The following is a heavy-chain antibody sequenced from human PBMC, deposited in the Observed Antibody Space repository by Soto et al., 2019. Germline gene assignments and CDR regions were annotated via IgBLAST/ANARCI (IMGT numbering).Heavy chain of an antibody. V-gene: IGHV3-49*03. J-gene: IGHJ1*01. D-gene: IGHD3-10*01. Sequence: EVYLLKSGEALVEPGRPLNLSCQGLGFRFLNFFLSCFRKPPGKGLEWVGLIRSQPYGGTTQYAPSVRGRFTISRDDSKGIAYLQMNSLKSEDSGVYYCIGSFPFWGQGTLVTVSS. CDR3: IGSFPF. CDR1: GFRFLNFF. CDR2: IRSQPYGGTT.